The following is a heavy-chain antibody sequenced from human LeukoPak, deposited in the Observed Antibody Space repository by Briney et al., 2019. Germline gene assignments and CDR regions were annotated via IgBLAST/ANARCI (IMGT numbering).Heavy chain of an antibody. V-gene: IGHV3-53*01. D-gene: IGHD3-16*02. J-gene: IGHJ4*02. CDR2: IYSGGST. CDR3: AKDLHLRLGELSDLSFDY. CDR1: GFTVSSNY. Sequence: GGSLRLSCAASGFTVSSNYMSWVRQALGKGLEWVSVIYSGGSTYYADSVKGRFTISRDNSKNTLYLQMNSLRAEDTAVYYCAKDLHLRLGELSDLSFDYWGQGTLVTVSS.